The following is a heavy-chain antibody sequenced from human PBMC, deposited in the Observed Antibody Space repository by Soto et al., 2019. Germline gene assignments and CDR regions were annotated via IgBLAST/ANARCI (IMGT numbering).Heavy chain of an antibody. Sequence: QVQLVESGGGVVQPGRSLRLSCAASGFTFSNYAMHWVRQAPGKGVEWVAVISYGGRSKDDADSVKGRFTISRHNSNNTLYREMARLSAEDTAVYYCARDRARILGFDYWGQGTLVTVSS. J-gene: IGHJ4*02. V-gene: IGHV3-30*14. CDR3: ARDRARILGFDY. D-gene: IGHD2-8*02. CDR1: GFTFSNYA. CDR2: ISYGGRSK.